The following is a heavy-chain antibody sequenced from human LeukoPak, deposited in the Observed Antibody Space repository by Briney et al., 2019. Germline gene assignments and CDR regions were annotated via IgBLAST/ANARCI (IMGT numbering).Heavy chain of an antibody. CDR3: ARRGAGYDILTGYYLSAFDI. CDR1: GGSISSYY. Sequence: TETLSLTCTVSGGSISSYYWSWIRQPPGKGLEWIGYINYSGSTNYNPSLKSRVTISVDTSKNQFSLKLSSVTAADTAVYYCARRGAGYDILTGYYLSAFDIWGQGTMVTVSS. V-gene: IGHV4-59*08. D-gene: IGHD3-9*01. J-gene: IGHJ3*02. CDR2: INYSGST.